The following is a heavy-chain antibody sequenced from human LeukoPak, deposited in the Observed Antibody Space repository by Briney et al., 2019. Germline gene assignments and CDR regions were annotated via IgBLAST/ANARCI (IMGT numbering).Heavy chain of an antibody. CDR1: GFTVSSNY. CDR3: ARSDMVRGLNWFDP. CDR2: IYSGGST. D-gene: IGHD3-10*01. Sequence: GGSLRLSCAASGFTVSSNYMSWVRKAPGKGLEWVSVIYSGGSTYYADSVKGRFTISRDNSKNTLYLQRNSLRAEDTAVYYCARSDMVRGLNWFDPWGQGTLVTVSS. J-gene: IGHJ5*02. V-gene: IGHV3-53*01.